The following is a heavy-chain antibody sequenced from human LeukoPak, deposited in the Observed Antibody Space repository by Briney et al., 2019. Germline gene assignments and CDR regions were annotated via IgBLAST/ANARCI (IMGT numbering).Heavy chain of an antibody. J-gene: IGHJ4*02. CDR2: SSWSSSTI. D-gene: IGHD3-3*01. CDR1: GFTLSSYT. V-gene: IGHV3-48*01. Sequence: GGSLRLSCAASGFTLSSYTMNWVRQAPGKGLEWVSYSSWSSSTIYYADSAKGRFTISRDNAKNSLYLQMNSLRAEDTAVYYCARDPPRGDFWSGAGRYYFDYWGQGTLVTVSS. CDR3: ARDPPRGDFWSGAGRYYFDY.